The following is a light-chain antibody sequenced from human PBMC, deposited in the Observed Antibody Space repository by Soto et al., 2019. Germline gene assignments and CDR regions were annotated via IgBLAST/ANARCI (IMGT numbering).Light chain of an antibody. J-gene: IGLJ2*01. V-gene: IGLV2-18*02. Sequence: QSALTQPPSVSGSPGQSVTISCTGTSSDVGNGNPFSWYQQPPGTAPKLLIYGVSNRPSGAPDRFSGSKSGNTASLTISGLQAEDEADYYCSSYTDITVLFGGGTKLTVL. CDR1: SSDVGNGNP. CDR2: GVS. CDR3: SSYTDITVL.